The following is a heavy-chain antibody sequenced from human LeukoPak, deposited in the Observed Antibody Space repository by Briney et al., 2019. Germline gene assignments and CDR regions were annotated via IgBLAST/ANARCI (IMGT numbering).Heavy chain of an antibody. CDR1: GGTFSSYA. CDR2: IIPILGIA. D-gene: IGHD3-10*01. CDR3: ANRLPPYYGSGSPHAFDI. Sequence: SVKVSCKASGGTFSSYAIRWVRQAPGQGLEWMGRIIPILGIANYAQKFQGRVTITADKSTSTAYMELSSLRSEDTAVYYCANRLPPYYGSGSPHAFDIWGQGTMVTVSS. V-gene: IGHV1-69*04. J-gene: IGHJ3*02.